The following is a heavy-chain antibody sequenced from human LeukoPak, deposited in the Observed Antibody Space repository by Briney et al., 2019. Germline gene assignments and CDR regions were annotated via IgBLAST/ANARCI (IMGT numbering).Heavy chain of an antibody. CDR3: ARGRSRFGEFPTFDY. V-gene: IGHV1-3*01. CDR1: GYTFTSYG. Sequence: GASVKVSCKASGYTFTSYGINWVRQAPGQRLEWMGWINAGNGNTKYSQKFQGRVTITRDTSASTAYMELSSLRSEDTAVYYCARGRSRFGEFPTFDYWGQGTLVTVSS. D-gene: IGHD3-10*01. CDR2: INAGNGNT. J-gene: IGHJ4*02.